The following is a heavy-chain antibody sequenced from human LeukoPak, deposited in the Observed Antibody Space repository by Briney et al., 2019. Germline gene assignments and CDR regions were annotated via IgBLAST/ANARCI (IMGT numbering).Heavy chain of an antibody. CDR1: GFSVSAIY. CDR3: ASTLWIQLWTGPKYFQH. CDR2: IYSAGTS. D-gene: IGHD5-18*01. Sequence: GGSLRLSCTVSGFSVSAIYLSWVRQVPRKGLQWVSGIYSAGTSFHAESLEGRFTVSRDFSKNTLYLQMNSLRAEDTAVYYCASTLWIQLWTGPKYFQHWGQGTLVTVSS. V-gene: IGHV3-66*02. J-gene: IGHJ1*01.